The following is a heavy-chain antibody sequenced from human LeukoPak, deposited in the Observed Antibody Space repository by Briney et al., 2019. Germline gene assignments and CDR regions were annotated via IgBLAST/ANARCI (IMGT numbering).Heavy chain of an antibody. CDR1: GGSFSGYY. CDR3: GRKKNSRDCSGGSCYCYFDH. CDR2: INHSGST. V-gene: IGHV4-34*01. D-gene: IGHD2-15*01. J-gene: IGHJ4*02. Sequence: SETLSLTCAVYGGSFSGYYWSWIRQPPGKGLEWIGEINHSGSTNYNPSLKSRVTISVDTSKNQFSLKLSSVTAADTAVYYCGRKKNSRDCSGGSCYCYFDHWGQGTLVTVSS.